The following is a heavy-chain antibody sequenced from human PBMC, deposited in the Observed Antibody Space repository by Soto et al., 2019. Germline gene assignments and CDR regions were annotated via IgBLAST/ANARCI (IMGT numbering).Heavy chain of an antibody. J-gene: IGHJ1*01. V-gene: IGHV3-33*01. Sequence: PGGSLRLSCEASGFIFSNYDMYWVRQGPGKGLEWVALMRSDGSNKYYVDSVKGRFTISRDNSKNMLCLQMDSLRAEDTAVYYCARAHISSEISMPQTFHHWGPGTLVTVSS. D-gene: IGHD2-2*01. CDR1: GFIFSNYD. CDR2: MRSDGSNK. CDR3: ARAHISSEISMPQTFHH.